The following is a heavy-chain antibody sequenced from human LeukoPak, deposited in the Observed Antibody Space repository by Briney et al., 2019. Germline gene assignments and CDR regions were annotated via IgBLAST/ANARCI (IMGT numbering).Heavy chain of an antibody. CDR1: GGSISSSLYY. CDR2: IYNSGST. Sequence: SETLSLTCTVSGGSISSSLYYWGWIRQPPGKGLEWIGSIYNSGSTYYNPSLQSRVTISVDTSKNQFSLRLNSVTAADTAVYYCARRGSTSGTYWYFDLWGRGTLVTVSS. D-gene: IGHD6-13*01. CDR3: ARRGSTSGTYWYFDL. J-gene: IGHJ2*01. V-gene: IGHV4-39*07.